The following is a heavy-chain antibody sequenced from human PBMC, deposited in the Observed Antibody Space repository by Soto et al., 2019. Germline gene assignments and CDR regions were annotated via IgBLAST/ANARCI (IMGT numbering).Heavy chain of an antibody. CDR2: ISAYNGNT. J-gene: IGHJ6*02. D-gene: IGHD2-21*02. CDR1: GYTFTSYG. Sequence: VASVKVSCKASGYTFTSYGISWVRQAPGQGLEWMGWISAYNGNTNYAQKLQGRVTMTTDTSTSTAYMELRSLRSDDTAVYYCAREDPYCGGDCYSAASASTTWYGMDVWG. V-gene: IGHV1-18*01. CDR3: AREDPYCGGDCYSAASASTTWYGMDV.